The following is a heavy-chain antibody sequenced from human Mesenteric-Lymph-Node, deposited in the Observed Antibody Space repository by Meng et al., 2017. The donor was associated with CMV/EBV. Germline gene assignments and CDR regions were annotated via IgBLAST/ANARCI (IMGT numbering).Heavy chain of an antibody. CDR2: IYNSVST. CDR3: ARDQPADC. J-gene: IGHJ4*02. CDR1: GGSISSYY. V-gene: IGHV4-59*01. Sequence: SETLSLACTVSGGSISSYYWSWIRQPPGKGLEWIGYIYNSVSTNYNPSLKSRVTISVDTSKNQFSLKLTSVTAADTAVYYCARDQPADCWGKGTLVTVSS.